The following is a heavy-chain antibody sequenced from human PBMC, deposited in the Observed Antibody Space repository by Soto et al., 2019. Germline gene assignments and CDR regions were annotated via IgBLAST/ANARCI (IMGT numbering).Heavy chain of an antibody. Sequence: VQLLESGGGQVQPGGSLRLSCAASGFSFSTYAMTWVRQAPGEGLEWVSVIRAGGGRTYYADSVKGRFTISRDDSKNTLFLEMTNLRVEDTARYYCAKGDWADFWGQGTLVTVSS. CDR3: AKGDWADF. J-gene: IGHJ4*02. CDR2: IRAGGGRT. CDR1: GFSFSTYA. D-gene: IGHD2-21*01. V-gene: IGHV3-23*01.